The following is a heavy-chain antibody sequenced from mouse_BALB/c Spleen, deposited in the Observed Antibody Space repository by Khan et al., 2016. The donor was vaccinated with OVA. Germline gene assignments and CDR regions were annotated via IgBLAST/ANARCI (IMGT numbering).Heavy chain of an antibody. CDR3: ARKRYYHYYSMDY. Sequence: VKLLESGPGLVAPSQSLSITCTISGFSLTNYGVHWVRQPPGKGLEWLVVIWSDGSTAYNSALNSRLSISKDNSNSHVFLKMNSHQTDDTAMDLCARKRYYHYYSMDYWGQGTSVTASS. J-gene: IGHJ4*01. CDR2: IWSDGST. CDR1: GFSLTNYG. V-gene: IGHV2-6-1*01. D-gene: IGHD2-1*01.